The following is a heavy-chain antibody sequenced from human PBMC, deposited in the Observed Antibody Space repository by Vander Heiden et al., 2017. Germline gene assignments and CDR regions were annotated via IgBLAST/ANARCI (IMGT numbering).Heavy chain of an antibody. CDR3: AKDGVAATIYYYYGMDV. Sequence: QVQLVESGGRAGQPGRSLRLSCAASGFTFSSHGMHWVRQAPGKGLEWVAVISYDGSNKYYADSVKGRFTISRDNSKNTLYLQMNSLRAEDTAVYYCAKDGVAATIYYYYGMDVWGQGTTVTVSS. D-gene: IGHD2-15*01. J-gene: IGHJ6*02. CDR1: GFTFSSHG. V-gene: IGHV3-30*18. CDR2: ISYDGSNK.